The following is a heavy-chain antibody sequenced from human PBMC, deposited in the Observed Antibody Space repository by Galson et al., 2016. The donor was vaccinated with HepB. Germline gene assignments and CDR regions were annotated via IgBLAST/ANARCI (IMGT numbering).Heavy chain of an antibody. Sequence: SETLSLTCTVSGGSISSSTYYWGWIRQPPGKGLEWIGSLYNGRTYYNPSLKSRVTISVDTSKNQFSLKLSSVTAADTALYYCATLDFWSGYFYYGMDVWGKGTTVTVSS. V-gene: IGHV4-39*01. CDR1: GGSISSSTYY. D-gene: IGHD3-3*01. CDR2: LYNGRT. J-gene: IGHJ6*04. CDR3: ATLDFWSGYFYYGMDV.